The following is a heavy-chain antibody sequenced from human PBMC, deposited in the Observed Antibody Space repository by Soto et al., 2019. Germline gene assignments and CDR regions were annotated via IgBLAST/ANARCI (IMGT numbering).Heavy chain of an antibody. CDR1: GYTFTNYG. CDR3: ARGVGSGSYYNQYNWFDP. J-gene: IGHJ5*02. V-gene: IGHV1-18*01. CDR2: ISAYNGNT. D-gene: IGHD3-10*01. Sequence: QVQLVHSGAEVKKPGASVKVSCKASGYTFTNYGISWVRQAPGQGLEWMGWISAYNGNTKYAQKLQGRVTMTTDTSTSKAYMELRSLRADDTAVYYCARGVGSGSYYNQYNWFDPWGQGTLVTVSS.